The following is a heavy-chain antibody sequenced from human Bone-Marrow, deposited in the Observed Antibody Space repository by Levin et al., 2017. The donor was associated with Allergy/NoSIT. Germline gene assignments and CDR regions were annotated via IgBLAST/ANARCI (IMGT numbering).Heavy chain of an antibody. V-gene: IGHV3-15*01. J-gene: IGHJ4*02. CDR2: IKSKTDGGTT. D-gene: IGHD3-22*01. CDR1: GFTFSDAS. Sequence: GGSLRLSCVGSGFTFSDASMSWVRQAPGKGLEWVGRIKSKTDGGTTDYAAPVKGRLTMSRDDSKHTLYLQMNSLKTEDTAVYYCTTKTPGRYYYDSSGYYYGWGQGTLVTVSS. CDR3: TTKTPGRYYYDSSGYYYG.